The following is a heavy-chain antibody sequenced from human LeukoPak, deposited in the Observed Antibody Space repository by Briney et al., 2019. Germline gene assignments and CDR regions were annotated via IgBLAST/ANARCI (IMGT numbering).Heavy chain of an antibody. CDR3: ARGERITIFGVDYYYYYMDV. D-gene: IGHD3-3*01. CDR1: GGTFSSYA. V-gene: IGHV1-69*13. CDR2: IIPIFGTA. J-gene: IGHJ6*03. Sequence: SVKVPCKASGGTFSSYAISWVRQAPGQGLEWMGGIIPIFGTANYAQKFQGRVTITADESKSTAYMELSSLRSEDTAVYYCARGERITIFGVDYYYYYMDVWGKGTTVTVSS.